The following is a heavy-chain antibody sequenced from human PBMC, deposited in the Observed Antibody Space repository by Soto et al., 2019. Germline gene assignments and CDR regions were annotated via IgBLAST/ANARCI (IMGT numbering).Heavy chain of an antibody. V-gene: IGHV3-33*01. CDR1: GFTFSSYG. J-gene: IGHJ6*02. D-gene: IGHD6-13*01. CDR2: IWYDGSNK. CDR3: ARDSGSSSSWNYYYGMDV. Sequence: GGSLRLSCAASGFTFSSYGMHWVRQAPGKGLEWVAVIWYDGSNKYYADSVKGRFTISRDNSKNTLYLQMNSLRAEDTAVYYCARDSGSSSSWNYYYGMDVWGQGTTVTVSS.